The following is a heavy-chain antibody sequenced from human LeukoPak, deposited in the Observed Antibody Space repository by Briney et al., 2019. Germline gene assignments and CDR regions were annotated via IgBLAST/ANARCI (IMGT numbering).Heavy chain of an antibody. J-gene: IGHJ3*02. V-gene: IGHV1-69*05. CDR2: IIPIFGTA. CDR1: GGTFSSYA. D-gene: IGHD6-13*01. CDR3: ASGQLGYAFDI. Sequence: ASVKVSCKASGGTFSSYAISWVRQAPGQGLEWMGGIIPIFGTANYAQKFQGRVTITTDESTSTAYMELSSLRSEDTAVYYCASGQLGYAFDIWGQGTKVTVSS.